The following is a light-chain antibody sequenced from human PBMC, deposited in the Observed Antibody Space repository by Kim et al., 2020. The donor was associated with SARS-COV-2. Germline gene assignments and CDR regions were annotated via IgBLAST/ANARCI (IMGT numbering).Light chain of an antibody. CDR2: GNS. J-gene: IGLJ3*02. CDR3: QSYDSSLSGPV. Sequence: RVTISCTGSSSNIGAGYDVNWYQQLPGTAPKLLIYGNSNRPSGVPDRFSGSKSGTSASLAITGLQAEDEADYYCQSYDSSLSGPVFGGGTQLTVL. CDR1: SSNIGAGYD. V-gene: IGLV1-40*01.